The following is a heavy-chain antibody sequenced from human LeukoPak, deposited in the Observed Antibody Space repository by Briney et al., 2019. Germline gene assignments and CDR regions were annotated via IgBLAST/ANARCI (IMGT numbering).Heavy chain of an antibody. CDR3: AKRTQLYFDY. CDR2: ISGSGGSK. V-gene: IGHV3-23*01. D-gene: IGHD5-18*01. CDR1: GFTFSDYA. J-gene: IGHJ4*02. Sequence: GGSLRLSCAASGFTFSDYAMSWVRQVPGKGLEWVSAISGSGGSKYYADSVKGRFTISRDNSKNTLYLQMNSLRAEDTAVYYCAKRTQLYFDYWGQGTLVTVSS.